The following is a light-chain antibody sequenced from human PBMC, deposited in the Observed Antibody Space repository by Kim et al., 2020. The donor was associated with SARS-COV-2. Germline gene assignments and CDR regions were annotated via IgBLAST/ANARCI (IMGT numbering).Light chain of an antibody. V-gene: IGKV3-20*01. CDR2: DAS. CDR3: QQYGGSPRT. J-gene: IGKJ1*01. Sequence: STGERATLSCRASQNVSNNCLAWYQQKPGQPPRLLIYDASSRATGIPDRFRGSGSGAGFTLTISRLEPDDFAVYFCQQYGGSPRTFGQGTKVDIK. CDR1: QNVSNNC.